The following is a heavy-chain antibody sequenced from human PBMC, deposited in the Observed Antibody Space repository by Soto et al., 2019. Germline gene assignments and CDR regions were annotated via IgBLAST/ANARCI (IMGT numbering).Heavy chain of an antibody. CDR2: ISGSGGST. D-gene: IGHD2-15*01. CDR3: AKELCSGGGGSCYFPGWDYYYYYGMDV. J-gene: IGHJ6*02. CDR1: GFTFRSYA. V-gene: IGHV3-23*01. Sequence: EVQLLESGGGLVQPGGSLRLSCAASGFTFRSYAMSWVRQAPGKGLEWVSAISGSGGSTYYADSVKGRFTISRDNSKNTLYLQMNSLRAEDTAVYYCAKELCSGGGGSCYFPGWDYYYYYGMDVWGQGTTVTVSS.